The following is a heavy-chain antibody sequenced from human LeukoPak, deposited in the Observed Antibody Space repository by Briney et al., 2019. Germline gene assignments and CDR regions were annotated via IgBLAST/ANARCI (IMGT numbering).Heavy chain of an antibody. J-gene: IGHJ4*02. Sequence: SETLSLTCAVYGGSFSGYYWRWIRQPPGKGLEWIGEINHSGSTNYNPSLKSRVTISVDTSKNQFSLKLSSVTAADTAVYYCARTRRVTGTTLLFDYWGQGTLVTVSS. CDR2: INHSGST. D-gene: IGHD1-20*01. CDR3: ARTRRVTGTTLLFDY. CDR1: GGSFSGYY. V-gene: IGHV4-34*01.